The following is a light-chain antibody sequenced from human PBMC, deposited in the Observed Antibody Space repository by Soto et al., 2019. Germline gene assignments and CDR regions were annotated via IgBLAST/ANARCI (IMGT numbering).Light chain of an antibody. CDR2: ATS. CDR1: QSITNY. CDR3: QQYDNLIT. Sequence: MTQSPSTLSLSPGERATLSCRASQSITNYLGWYQQKPGQAPRLLIYATSNRATGIPARFSGSGSGTDFTFTISSLQPEDIATYYCQQYDNLITFGQGTRLEIK. J-gene: IGKJ5*01. V-gene: IGKV3D-15*01.